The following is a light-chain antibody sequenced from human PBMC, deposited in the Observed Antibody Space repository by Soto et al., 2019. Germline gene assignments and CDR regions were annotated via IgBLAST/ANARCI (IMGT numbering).Light chain of an antibody. V-gene: IGKV1D-12*01. CDR3: EQANRFPVT. CDR1: QFVSSC. CDR2: AAS. J-gene: IGKJ4*01. Sequence: DIRMTQSPSSVSASVGDRVTITCRASQFVSSCLAWYQQKPGKAPKLLIYAASSLQSGVPSRFSGSGSGTDLTRPISRLQPRDFATYQCEQANRFPVTFGGGTKVEIK.